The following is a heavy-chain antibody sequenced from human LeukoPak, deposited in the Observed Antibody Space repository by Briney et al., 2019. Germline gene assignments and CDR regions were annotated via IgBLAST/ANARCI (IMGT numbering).Heavy chain of an antibody. D-gene: IGHD5-18*01. CDR3: ATESTTAMAPDP. V-gene: IGHV1-69*05. Sequence: SVKVSCKASGGTFSSYAISWVRQAPGQGLEWMGRIIPIFGTANYAQKFQGRVTITTDESTSTAYMELSSLRSEDTAAYYCATESTTAMAPDPWGQGTLVTVSS. CDR2: IIPIFGTA. J-gene: IGHJ5*02. CDR1: GGTFSSYA.